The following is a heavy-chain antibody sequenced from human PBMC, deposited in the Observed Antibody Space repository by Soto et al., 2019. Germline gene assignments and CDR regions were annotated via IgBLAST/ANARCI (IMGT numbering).Heavy chain of an antibody. D-gene: IGHD3-22*01. J-gene: IGHJ4*02. CDR1: GGSISSYY. CDR2: IYYSGST. CDR3: ARAARGYYDSSGYYLGY. Sequence: SETLSLTCTVSGGSISSYYWSWIRQPPGKGLEWIGYIYYSGSTNYNPSLKSRVTISVDTSKSQFSLKLSSVTAADTAVYYCARAARGYYDSSGYYLGYWGQGTLVTVSS. V-gene: IGHV4-59*01.